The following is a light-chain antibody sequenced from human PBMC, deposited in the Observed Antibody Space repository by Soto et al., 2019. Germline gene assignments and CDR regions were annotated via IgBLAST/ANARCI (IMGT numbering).Light chain of an antibody. J-gene: IGKJ4*01. CDR1: QTISSQ. CDR3: QQYNNWSLVT. CDR2: GAS. V-gene: IGKV3-15*01. Sequence: EIVMTQSPVTLSVSPGERATLSCRASQTISSQLAWYQQKPGQAPRLLISGASTRATGIPARFSGGGSGTEFTLTISSLQSEDFAVSYCQQYNNWSLVTFGGGTKVEIK.